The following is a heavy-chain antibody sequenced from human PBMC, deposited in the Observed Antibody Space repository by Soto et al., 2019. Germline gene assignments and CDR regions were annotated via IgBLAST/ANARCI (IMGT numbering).Heavy chain of an antibody. V-gene: IGHV1-69*13. D-gene: IGHD5-18*01. CDR3: ARDGGYSYVDYYYGMDV. CDR1: GGTFSSYA. Sequence: SVKVSCKASGGTFSSYAISWVRQAPGQGPEWMGGIIPIFGTANYAQKFQGRVTITADESTSTAYMELSSLRSEDTAVYYCARDGGYSYVDYYYGMDVWGQGTTVTVSS. J-gene: IGHJ6*02. CDR2: IIPIFGTA.